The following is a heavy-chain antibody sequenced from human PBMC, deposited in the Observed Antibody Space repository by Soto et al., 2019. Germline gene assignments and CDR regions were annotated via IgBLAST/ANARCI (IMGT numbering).Heavy chain of an antibody. J-gene: IGHJ4*02. CDR2: ISGGDGSP. V-gene: IGHV3-23*01. CDR1: GFTFSSSA. Sequence: EVQVSESGGDLVQPGGSLRLSCTASGFTFSSSAMTWVRQAPGKGLEWVSAISGGDGSPSYADSVKGRFTISRDNSKNTLYLHMNSLRADDTAAYYCAKWHTYNYDSLAFSGFDCWGQGTQVTVSS. D-gene: IGHD3-16*01. CDR3: AKWHTYNYDSLAFSGFDC.